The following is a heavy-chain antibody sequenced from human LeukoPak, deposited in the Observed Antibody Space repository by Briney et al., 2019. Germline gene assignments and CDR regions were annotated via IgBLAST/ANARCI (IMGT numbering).Heavy chain of an antibody. V-gene: IGHV4-59*01. J-gene: IGHJ4*02. CDR2: IYDSGST. CDR1: GGSISSYY. Sequence: SETLSLTCTVSGGSISSYYWSWIRQPPGKGLEWIGYIYDSGSTNYNPSLKSRVTISVDTSKNQFSLKLSSVTAADTAVYYCARGSDGSGSYNYWGQGTLVTVSS. D-gene: IGHD3-10*01. CDR3: ARGSDGSGSYNY.